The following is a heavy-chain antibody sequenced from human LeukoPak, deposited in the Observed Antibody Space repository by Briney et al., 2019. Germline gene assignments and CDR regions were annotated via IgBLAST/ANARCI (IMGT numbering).Heavy chain of an antibody. CDR2: MSPNSGSA. CDR3: ARVTHYDFWSGYHYLDV. CDR1: GYSFNIYD. V-gene: IGHV1-8*01. Sequence: ASVKVSCKASGYSFNIYDINWVRQAPGQGLEWMGWMSPNSGSATYAHTFEGRVTMTRNTSITTTYMELSSLRSEDTAVYYCARVTHYDFWSGYHYLDVWGKGTTVTVSS. J-gene: IGHJ6*03. D-gene: IGHD3-3*01.